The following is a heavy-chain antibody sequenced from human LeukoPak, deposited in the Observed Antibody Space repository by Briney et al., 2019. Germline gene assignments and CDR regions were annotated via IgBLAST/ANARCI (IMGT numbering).Heavy chain of an antibody. CDR3: ARGSHSYYDFWSGYIDY. J-gene: IGHJ4*02. D-gene: IGHD3-3*01. Sequence: GGSLRLSCAASGFTLSFYNMNWVRQAPGKGLEWVSFISSSSTYIYYADSVKGRFTISRDNAKNSLYLQMNSLRAEDTAVYYCARGSHSYYDFWSGYIDYWGQGTLVTVSS. CDR1: GFTLSFYN. CDR2: ISSSSTYI. V-gene: IGHV3-21*01.